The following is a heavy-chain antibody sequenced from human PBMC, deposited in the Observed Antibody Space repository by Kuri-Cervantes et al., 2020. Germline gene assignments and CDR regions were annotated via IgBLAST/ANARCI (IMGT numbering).Heavy chain of an antibody. J-gene: IGHJ3*02. CDR2: IYTSESA. CDR3: ARWVSSGYQDAFDI. Sequence: SETLSLTCTISGGSIRSFYCSWIRQPAGRGLECIGRIYTSESATYNPSLKCRVTLSVDTSKNQFSLKLSSVTAADTAVYYCARWVSSGYQDAFDIWGQGKMVTVSS. CDR1: GGSIRSFY. D-gene: IGHD3-22*01. V-gene: IGHV4-4*07.